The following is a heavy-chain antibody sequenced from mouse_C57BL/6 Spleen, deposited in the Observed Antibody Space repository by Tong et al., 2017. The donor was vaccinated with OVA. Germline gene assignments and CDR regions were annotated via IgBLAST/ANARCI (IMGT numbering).Heavy chain of an antibody. D-gene: IGHD1-1*01. CDR1: GFTFSSYA. V-gene: IGHV5S21*01. CDR3: ARHRGYYGSSTPNWYFDV. J-gene: IGHJ1*03. Sequence: EVQLQESGEGLVKPGGSLKLSCAASGFTFSSYAMSWVRQTPEKRLEWVAYISSGGDYIYYADTVKGRITISRDNARNTLYMQMSSLKSEDTAMYYCARHRGYYGSSTPNWYFDVWGTGTTVTVSS. CDR2: ISSGGDYI.